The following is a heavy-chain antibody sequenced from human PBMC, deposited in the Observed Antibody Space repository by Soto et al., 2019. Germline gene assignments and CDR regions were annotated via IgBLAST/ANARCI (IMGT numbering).Heavy chain of an antibody. D-gene: IGHD3-10*01. CDR3: ATRPPGGPWVGVFDY. CDR1: GVSISSYY. Sequence: SETLSLTCTVSGVSISSYYWSWIRQPPGKGPEWIGYVYHSGTTNYNPSLESRVTISLDTSKNQFSLKLNSVTAADTAVYYCATRPPGGPWVGVFDYWSQGTLVTVSS. J-gene: IGHJ4*02. CDR2: VYHSGTT. V-gene: IGHV4-59*01.